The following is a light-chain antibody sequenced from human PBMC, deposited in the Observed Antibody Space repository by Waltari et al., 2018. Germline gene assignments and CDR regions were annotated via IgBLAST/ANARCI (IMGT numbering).Light chain of an antibody. V-gene: IGLV3-19*01. CDR1: SLRSYY. Sequence: SSELTQDPSVSVALGQTVRITCQGDSLRSYYASWYQQKPGQAPVLVIYHKNNRPSGIPDRFSGSTSGKTASLTITGSQAEDEADYYCNSRDSSGSHVVFGGGTKLTVL. CDR2: HKN. J-gene: IGLJ2*01. CDR3: NSRDSSGSHVV.